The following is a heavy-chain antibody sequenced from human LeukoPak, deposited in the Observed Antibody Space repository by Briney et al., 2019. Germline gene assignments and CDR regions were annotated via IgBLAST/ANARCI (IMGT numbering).Heavy chain of an antibody. J-gene: IGHJ6*03. Sequence: GGSLRLSCAASGFTFSRFGIHWVRQAPGKGLEWVTFINYDGSKEYYADSMKGRFTISRDSSKNTLYLQMNSLRAEDTAVYYCAKDEVVPSYYYIDVWGKGTTVTVSS. V-gene: IGHV3-30*02. D-gene: IGHD2-2*01. CDR1: GFTFSRFG. CDR2: INYDGSKE. CDR3: AKDEVVPSYYYIDV.